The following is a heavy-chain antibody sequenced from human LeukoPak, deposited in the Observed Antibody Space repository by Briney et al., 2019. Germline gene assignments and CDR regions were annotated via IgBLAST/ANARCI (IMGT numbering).Heavy chain of an antibody. J-gene: IGHJ4*02. D-gene: IGHD6-19*01. CDR2: LYYSGST. Sequence: SETLSLTCTVSGGSISSGGYYWSWIRQHPGKGLEWIGFLYYSGSTYYNPSLKSRVTISVDTSKNQFSLRLSSVTAADTAVYYCARDLSLAVAGTTFDYWGQGTLVTVSS. CDR3: ARDLSLAVAGTTFDY. V-gene: IGHV4-31*03. CDR1: GGSISSGGYY.